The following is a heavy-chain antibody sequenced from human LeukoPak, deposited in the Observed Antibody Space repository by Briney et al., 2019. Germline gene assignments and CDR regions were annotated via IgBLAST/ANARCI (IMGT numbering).Heavy chain of an antibody. CDR3: AMRSTVTTRRGSNPFDY. CDR2: IYTSGST. J-gene: IGHJ4*02. V-gene: IGHV4-4*07. CDR1: GGSISSYY. Sequence: NTSETLSLTCTVSGGSISSYYWSWIRQPAGKGLEWIGRIYTSGSTNYNPSLKSRVTMSVDTSKNQFSLKLSSVTAADTAVYYCAMRSTVTTRRGSNPFDYWGQGTLVTVSS. D-gene: IGHD4-11*01.